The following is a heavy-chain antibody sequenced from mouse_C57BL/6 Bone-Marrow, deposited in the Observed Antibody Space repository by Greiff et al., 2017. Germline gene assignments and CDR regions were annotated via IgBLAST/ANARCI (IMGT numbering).Heavy chain of an antibody. J-gene: IGHJ3*01. Sequence: EVNVVESGGGLVQPGGSLKLSCAASGFTFSDYGMAWVRQAPRKGPVWVAFISNLAYSIYYADTVTGRFTISRENAKNTLYLEMSSLRSEDTAMYYCARVYYGNQAWFAYWGQGTLVTVSA. V-gene: IGHV5-15*01. D-gene: IGHD2-1*01. CDR2: ISNLAYSI. CDR1: GFTFSDYG. CDR3: ARVYYGNQAWFAY.